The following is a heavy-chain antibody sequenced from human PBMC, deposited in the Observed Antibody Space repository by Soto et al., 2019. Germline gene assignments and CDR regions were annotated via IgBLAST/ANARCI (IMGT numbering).Heavy chain of an antibody. CDR2: VSHDGRNT. Sequence: VQLVESGGGVVQPGRSLRLSCAASGFTFSDYAMHWVRQAPGKGLEWVAVVSHDGRNTHYADSVKGRFTISRDSSKNTVSLELTSLRAEDTAVYYGAKGGRQWLVTSDFNYWGQGALVTVSS. J-gene: IGHJ4*02. CDR1: GFTFSDYA. CDR3: AKGGRQWLVTSDFNY. D-gene: IGHD6-19*01. V-gene: IGHV3-30*18.